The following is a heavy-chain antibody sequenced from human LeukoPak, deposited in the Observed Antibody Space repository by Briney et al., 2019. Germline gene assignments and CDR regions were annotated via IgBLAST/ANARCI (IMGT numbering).Heavy chain of an antibody. CDR1: GFTFDDYA. V-gene: IGHV3-9*01. Sequence: GRSLRLSCAASGFTFDDYAMHWVRQAPGKGLEWVSGISWNSGSIGYADSVKGRFTTSRDNAKNSLYLQMNSLRAEDTALYYCAKGSIFHYYDSSGYSDDAFDIWGQGTMVTVFS. J-gene: IGHJ3*02. CDR2: ISWNSGSI. D-gene: IGHD3-22*01. CDR3: AKGSIFHYYDSSGYSDDAFDI.